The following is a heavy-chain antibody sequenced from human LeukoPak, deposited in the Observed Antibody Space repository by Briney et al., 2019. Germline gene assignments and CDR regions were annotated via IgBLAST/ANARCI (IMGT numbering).Heavy chain of an antibody. CDR2: ISGDGDST. D-gene: IGHD6-6*01. J-gene: IGHJ4*02. Sequence: PGGCLRLSCAASGFTFDNYVMHWVRQAPGKALEWVSLISGDGDSTYYADSVKGRFTISRDNARHSLYLHMHSLRAEDTAIYYCARSEHSSSSFDYWGQGTLVTVSS. CDR1: GFTFDNYV. CDR3: ARSEHSSSSFDY. V-gene: IGHV3-43*02.